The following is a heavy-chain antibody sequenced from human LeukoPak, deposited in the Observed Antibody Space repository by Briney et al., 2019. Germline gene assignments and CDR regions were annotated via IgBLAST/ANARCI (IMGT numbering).Heavy chain of an antibody. CDR2: IYAGDSDT. CDR1: GYNFPSYW. CDR3: ARSNIDWSYFDY. J-gene: IGHJ4*02. D-gene: IGHD3-9*01. V-gene: IGHV5-51*01. Sequence: GESLKISCKGAGYNFPSYWIGWVRQIPGKGLEWMGIIYAGDSDTKYSPSFQGQVTISADKSISTAYLQWSSLKASDTAMYYCARSNIDWSYFDYWGQGTLVTVSS.